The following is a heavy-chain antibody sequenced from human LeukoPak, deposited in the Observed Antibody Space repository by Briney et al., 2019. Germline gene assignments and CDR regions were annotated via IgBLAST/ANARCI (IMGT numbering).Heavy chain of an antibody. CDR3: ARVVPPTDYGSGSYFWDPYYFDY. J-gene: IGHJ4*02. Sequence: GGSLRLSCAASGFTFSNFEMSWVRQAPGKGLEWVSAISGSGGSTYYADSVKGRFTISRDNSKNTLYLQMNSLRAEDTAVYYCARVVPPTDYGSGSYFWDPYYFDYWGQGTLVTVSS. D-gene: IGHD3-10*01. CDR2: ISGSGGST. V-gene: IGHV3-23*01. CDR1: GFTFSNFE.